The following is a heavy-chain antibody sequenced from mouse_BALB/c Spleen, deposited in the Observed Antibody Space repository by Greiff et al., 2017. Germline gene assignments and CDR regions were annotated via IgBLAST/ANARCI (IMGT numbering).Heavy chain of an antibody. J-gene: IGHJ4*01. D-gene: IGHD2-14*01. CDR2: IDPYYGGT. CDR3: ARFRYDGGNYAMDY. CDR1: GYSFTGYN. Sequence: VQLKESGPELEKPGASVKISCKASGYSFTGYNMNWVKQSKGKSLEWIGNIDPYYGGTSYNQKFKGKATLTVDKSSSTAYMQLKSLTSEDSAVYYCARFRYDGGNYAMDYWGQGTSVTVSS. V-gene: IGHV1-39*01.